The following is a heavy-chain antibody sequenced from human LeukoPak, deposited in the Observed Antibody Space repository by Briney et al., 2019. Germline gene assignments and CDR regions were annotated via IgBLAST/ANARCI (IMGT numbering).Heavy chain of an antibody. Sequence: PSETLSLTCAVYGGSFSGYYWSWIRQPPGKGLEWIGKINHSGSTNYNPSLKSRVTISVDTSKNQFSLKLSSVTAADTAVYCCARGSRSFNYYYYMDVWGKGTTVTVSS. CDR2: INHSGST. CDR1: GGSFSGYY. J-gene: IGHJ6*03. V-gene: IGHV4-34*01. CDR3: ARGSRSFNYYYYMDV.